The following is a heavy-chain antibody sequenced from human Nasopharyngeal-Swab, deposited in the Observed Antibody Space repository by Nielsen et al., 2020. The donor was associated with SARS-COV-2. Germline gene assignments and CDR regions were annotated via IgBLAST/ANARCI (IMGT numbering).Heavy chain of an antibody. Sequence: GGSLRLSCAASGFTFSSYWMSWVRQAPGKGLGWVANIKQDGSEKYYVDSVKGRLTISRDNAKNSLYLQMNSLRAEDTAVYYCARHYDYVWGSYRPFDYWGQGTLVTVSS. V-gene: IGHV3-7*01. CDR3: ARHYDYVWGSYRPFDY. CDR2: IKQDGSEK. J-gene: IGHJ4*02. CDR1: GFTFSSYW. D-gene: IGHD3-16*02.